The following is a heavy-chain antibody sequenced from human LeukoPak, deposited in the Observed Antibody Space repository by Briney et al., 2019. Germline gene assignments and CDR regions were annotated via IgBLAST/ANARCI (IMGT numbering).Heavy chain of an antibody. Sequence: SVKVSCNASGGTFSSYAISWVRQAPGQGLEWMGRIIPILGIANYAQKFQGRVTITADKSTSTAYMELSSLRSEDTAVYYCARDGARVLTGHFDYWGQGTLVTVSS. CDR1: GGTFSSYA. CDR3: ARDGARVLTGHFDY. V-gene: IGHV1-69*04. CDR2: IIPILGIA. J-gene: IGHJ4*02. D-gene: IGHD3-9*01.